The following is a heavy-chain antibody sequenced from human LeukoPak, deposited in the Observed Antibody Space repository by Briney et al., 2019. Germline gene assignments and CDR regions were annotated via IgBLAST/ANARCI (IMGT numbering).Heavy chain of an antibody. CDR2: IYHGGTT. V-gene: IGHV4-38-2*02. CDR3: ARVYSNSEGGY. CDR1: GYSISSGYY. J-gene: IGHJ4*02. Sequence: SETLSLTCTVSGYSISSGYYWGWIRQPPGKGLEWISSIYHGGTTYYNPSLKSRVTISVDTSKNQFSLRLSSVTAADTAVYYCARVYSNSEGGYWGQGTLVTVSS. D-gene: IGHD6-6*01.